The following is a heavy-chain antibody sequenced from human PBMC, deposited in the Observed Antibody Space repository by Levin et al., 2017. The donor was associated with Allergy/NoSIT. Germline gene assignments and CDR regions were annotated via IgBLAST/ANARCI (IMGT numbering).Heavy chain of an antibody. V-gene: IGHV3-30*04. D-gene: IGHD4-17*01. CDR3: TKERAVTTDRYHGMDV. CDR2: VSYDGGNE. Sequence: PGGSLRLSCVASGFTFTSHALYWVRQAPGKGLEWVAVVSYDGGNENYADSVKGRFSISRDNSKNTLYLQMNTLRAEDTAVYYCTKERAVTTDRYHGMDVWGQGTTVTVSS. J-gene: IGHJ6*02. CDR1: GFTFTSHA.